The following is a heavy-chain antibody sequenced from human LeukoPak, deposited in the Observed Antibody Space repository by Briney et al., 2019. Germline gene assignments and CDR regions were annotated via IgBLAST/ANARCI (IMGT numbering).Heavy chain of an antibody. Sequence: SETLSLTCTLSRGSIMTTHWWSWVRQPPGKGLKWIGEIYHTGTTNYSPSLKSRLTISVDQSRNRFSLRLSSVTAADTATYYCAAWGVDYGGNFDYSDYWGQGTLVTVSS. CDR3: AAWGVDYGGNFDYSDY. D-gene: IGHD4-23*01. CDR2: IYHTGTT. V-gene: IGHV4-4*02. CDR1: RGSIMTTHW. J-gene: IGHJ4*02.